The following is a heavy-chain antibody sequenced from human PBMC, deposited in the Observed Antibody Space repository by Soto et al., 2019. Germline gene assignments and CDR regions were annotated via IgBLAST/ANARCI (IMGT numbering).Heavy chain of an antibody. D-gene: IGHD3-22*01. CDR1: GGTFSSYG. Sequence: QVQLVQSGAEVKKPGSSVKVSCKASGGTFSSYGISWVRQAPGQGLEWMGRIIPIFGTTNYAQKFQGRVTIPTDQSTRTAYMQLSSLTSEHTAMYYCERANRGVGYSESIPYYYLYYFDYWGQGTLVTVSS. V-gene: IGHV1-69*05. CDR2: IIPIFGTT. J-gene: IGHJ4*02. CDR3: ERANRGVGYSESIPYYYLYYFDY.